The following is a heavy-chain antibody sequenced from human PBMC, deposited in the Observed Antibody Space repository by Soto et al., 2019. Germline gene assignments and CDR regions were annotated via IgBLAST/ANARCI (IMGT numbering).Heavy chain of an antibody. CDR3: ATSYGNAWYTY. CDR1: ADSISGYY. Sequence: PSETLSLTCTVSADSISGYYWNWIRRSPGKGLEWIGDIYHSGSTNYNPSLKSRVTISVDTSKNQFSLKLSSVTAADTAVYYCATSYGNAWYTYWGQGTQVTVSS. D-gene: IGHD6-13*01. J-gene: IGHJ4*02. V-gene: IGHV4-59*01. CDR2: IYHSGST.